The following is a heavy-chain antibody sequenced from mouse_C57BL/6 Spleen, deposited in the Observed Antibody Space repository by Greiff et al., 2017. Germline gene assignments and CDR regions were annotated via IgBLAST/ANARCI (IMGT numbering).Heavy chain of an antibody. CDR1: GYTFTSYW. D-gene: IGHD3-2*02. CDR2: IDPSDSYT. Sequence: QVQLQQPGAELVKPGASVKLSCKASGYTFTSYWMQWVKQRPGQGLEWIGEIDPSDSYTNYNQKFKGKATLTVDTSSSTAYMQLSSLTSEDSAVYYGARQGDSSGYVGFAYWGQGTLVTVSA. CDR3: ARQGDSSGYVGFAY. J-gene: IGHJ3*01. V-gene: IGHV1-50*01.